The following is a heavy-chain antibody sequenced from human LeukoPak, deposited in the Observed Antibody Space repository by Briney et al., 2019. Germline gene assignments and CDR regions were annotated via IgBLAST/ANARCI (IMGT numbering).Heavy chain of an antibody. CDR1: GFTFSSYW. J-gene: IGHJ6*03. CDR3: AREGYDFFVRRRDYYYYMDV. V-gene: IGHV3-7*01. Sequence: GGSLRLSCAASGFTFSSYWMSWVRQAPGKGLEWVANIKQDGSEKYYVDSVKGRFAISRDNAKNSLYLQMNSLRAEDTAVYYCAREGYDFFVRRRDYYYYMDVWGKGTTVTVSS. D-gene: IGHD3-3*01. CDR2: IKQDGSEK.